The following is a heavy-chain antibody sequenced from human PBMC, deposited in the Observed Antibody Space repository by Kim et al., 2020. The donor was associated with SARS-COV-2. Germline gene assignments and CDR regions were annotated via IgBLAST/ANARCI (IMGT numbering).Heavy chain of an antibody. Sequence: GGSLRLSCAASGFTFSDHYMDWVRQAPGKGLEWVGRIRNKVNSYTRENAASVKGRFTISRDDLKKSLYLQMNSLKTEDTAVYYCARADGSGSYYREWGQGTLVTVSS. J-gene: IGHJ4*02. CDR1: GFTFSDHY. CDR2: IRNKVNSYTR. CDR3: ARADGSGSYYRE. D-gene: IGHD3-10*01. V-gene: IGHV3-72*01.